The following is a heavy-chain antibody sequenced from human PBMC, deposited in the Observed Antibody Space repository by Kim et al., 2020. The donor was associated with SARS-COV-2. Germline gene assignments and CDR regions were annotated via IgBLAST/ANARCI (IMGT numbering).Heavy chain of an antibody. CDR3: PGGFYFDY. D-gene: IGHD3-16*01. J-gene: IGHJ4*02. CDR1: GHFFTRDS. CDR2: IDCGNGNT. V-gene: IGHV1-3*01. Sequence: ASVKVSCKTSGHFFTRDSIHWVRQAPGQGLEWMGGIDCGNGNTIYSQKFQGRVTFTTDTSASTAYMELSFLRSEDSAVYYCPGGFYFDYWGQGILVTVPS.